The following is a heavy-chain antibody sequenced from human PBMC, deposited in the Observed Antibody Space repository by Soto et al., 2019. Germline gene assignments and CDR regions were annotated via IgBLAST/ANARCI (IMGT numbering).Heavy chain of an antibody. Sequence: QVQLVQSGAEVKKPGSSVKVSCKASGGTFSSYAISWVRQAPGQGLEWMGGIIPIFGTANYAQKFQGRVTITADESTSTSYMELSSLRSEDTAVYYCARNQWGSVWQQLAEFDYWGQGTLVTVSS. D-gene: IGHD6-13*01. V-gene: IGHV1-69*01. CDR2: IIPIFGTA. J-gene: IGHJ4*02. CDR1: GGTFSSYA. CDR3: ARNQWGSVWQQLAEFDY.